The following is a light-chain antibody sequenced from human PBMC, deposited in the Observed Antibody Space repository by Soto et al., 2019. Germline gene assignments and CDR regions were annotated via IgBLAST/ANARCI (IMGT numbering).Light chain of an antibody. CDR3: HQYNSYPWT. V-gene: IGKV1-5*01. J-gene: IGKJ2*02. Sequence: DIQMTQSPSTLSASVGDRVTIACRASQRINTWLAWYQQKPGKAPKLLIYDASSLESGVPSRFSGSGSGTEFTLTISSLQPDDFATSHCHQYNSYPWTFGQGTKLEIK. CDR2: DAS. CDR1: QRINTW.